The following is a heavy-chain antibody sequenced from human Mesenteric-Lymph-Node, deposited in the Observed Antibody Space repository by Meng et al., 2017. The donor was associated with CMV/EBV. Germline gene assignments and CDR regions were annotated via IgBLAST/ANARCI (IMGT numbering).Heavy chain of an antibody. CDR3: ARERPPYIAAAGTVFDY. J-gene: IGHJ4*02. CDR1: GASINSGDFY. CDR2: IYYSGST. V-gene: IGHV4-31*03. Sequence: LRLSCSVSGASINSGDFYWCWIRQHPGKGLEWIGYIYYSGSTYYNPSLKSRVTISADTSKNQFSLNLSSVTAADTAVYYCARERPPYIAAAGTVFDYWGQGVLVTVSS. D-gene: IGHD6-13*01.